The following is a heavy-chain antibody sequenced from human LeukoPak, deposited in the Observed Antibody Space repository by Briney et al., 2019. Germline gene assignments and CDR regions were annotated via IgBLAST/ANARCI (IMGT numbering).Heavy chain of an antibody. CDR1: GGSISSSSYY. V-gene: IGHV4-39*01. CDR3: ARQKSQGIAVAGHFDY. D-gene: IGHD6-19*01. CDR2: IYYSGST. Sequence: SETLSLTCTVSGGSISSSSYYWGWIRQPPGTGLAWIGSIYYSGSTYYNPSLKSRVTISVDTSKNQFSLKLSSVTAADTAVYYCARQKSQGIAVAGHFDYWGQGTLVTVSS. J-gene: IGHJ4*02.